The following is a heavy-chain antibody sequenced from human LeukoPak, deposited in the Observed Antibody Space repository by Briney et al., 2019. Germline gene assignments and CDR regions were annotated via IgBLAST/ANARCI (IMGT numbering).Heavy chain of an antibody. Sequence: GGSLRLSCAASGFTISSNYMSCVRQAPGKGLEWVSVIYSGGSTYYADSVKGRFTTSRHNSKNTLYLQMNSLRAEDTAVYYCARESSSLYYFDYWGQGTLVTVSS. V-gene: IGHV3-53*04. D-gene: IGHD6-13*01. CDR2: IYSGGST. CDR3: ARESSSLYYFDY. J-gene: IGHJ4*02. CDR1: GFTISSNY.